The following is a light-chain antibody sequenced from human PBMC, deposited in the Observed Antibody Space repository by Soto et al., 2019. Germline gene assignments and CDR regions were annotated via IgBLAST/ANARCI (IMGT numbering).Light chain of an antibody. J-gene: IGKJ1*01. V-gene: IGKV1-39*01. CDR1: QSISSY. Sequence: DIQMTQSPSSLSASVGDRVTITCRARQSISSYLNWYQQKPGKAPKLLIYAASSLQSGVPSRFRGSGSGTDFTLTISSLQPEDFATYYCQQSYSTPGTFGQGTKVEIK. CDR3: QQSYSTPGT. CDR2: AAS.